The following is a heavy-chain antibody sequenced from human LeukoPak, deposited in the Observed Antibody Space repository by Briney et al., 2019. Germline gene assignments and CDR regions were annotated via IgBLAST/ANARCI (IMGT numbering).Heavy chain of an antibody. CDR3: ARDTPDAGFGEGY. D-gene: IGHD3-10*01. V-gene: IGHV1-69*04. Sequence: GASVKVSCKASGGTFSSYAISWVRQAPGQGLEWMGRIIPILGIANYAQKFQGRVTITADKSTSTAYMELSSLRSEDTAVYYCARDTPDAGFGEGYWGQGTLVTVSS. J-gene: IGHJ4*02. CDR2: IIPILGIA. CDR1: GGTFSSYA.